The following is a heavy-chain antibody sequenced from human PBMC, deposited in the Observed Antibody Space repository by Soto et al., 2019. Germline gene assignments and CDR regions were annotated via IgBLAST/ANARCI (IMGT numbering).Heavy chain of an antibody. CDR1: GYTFTSYA. CDR2: SNAGNGNK. CDR3: ARGGGWVGDPSFDS. D-gene: IGHD3-16*01. J-gene: IGHJ4*02. Sequence: QVQLVQSGAEVKRPGASVKVSCKTSGYTFTSYALHWVRQAPGQGLEWMGWSNAGNGNKKYSRKFQGRVTLSSDRSPSTAHMELSGLRSEDTAVYYCARGGGWVGDPSFDSWGQGTLVTVSS. V-gene: IGHV1-3*01.